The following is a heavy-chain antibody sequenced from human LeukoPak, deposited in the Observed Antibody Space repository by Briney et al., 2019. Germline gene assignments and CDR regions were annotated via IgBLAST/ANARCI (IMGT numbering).Heavy chain of an antibody. Sequence: GGSLRLSCAASGFTFSSYSMNWVRQAPGKGLEWVSSIGSSRSYIYYADSVKGRFTISRDNSKNTLFLQMNRLRAEDTAVYYCAGRRVLDASFDYWGQGTLVTVSS. V-gene: IGHV3-21*01. CDR1: GFTFSSYS. CDR3: AGRRVLDASFDY. D-gene: IGHD3-16*01. J-gene: IGHJ4*02. CDR2: IGSSRSYI.